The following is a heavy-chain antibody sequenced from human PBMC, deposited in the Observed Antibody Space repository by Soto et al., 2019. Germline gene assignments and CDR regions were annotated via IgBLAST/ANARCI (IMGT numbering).Heavy chain of an antibody. Sequence: GGSLRLSCAASGFTFSDSAIHWVRQASGKGLEWVGRIRTYGNHYATECGASVKGRFTVSRDDSANTAYPQMNSLKIEDTAVYYCTRLPEAGTLITTSLDRWGQGTPVTVSS. CDR1: GFTFSDSA. CDR3: TRLPEAGTLITTSLDR. J-gene: IGHJ1*01. D-gene: IGHD4-4*01. CDR2: IRTYGNHYAT. V-gene: IGHV3-73*01.